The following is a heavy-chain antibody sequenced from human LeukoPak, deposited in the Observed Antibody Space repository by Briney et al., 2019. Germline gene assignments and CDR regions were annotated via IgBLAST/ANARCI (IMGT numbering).Heavy chain of an antibody. CDR3: ARWRWAKSEFEY. V-gene: IGHV3-7*01. D-gene: IGHD5-24*01. Sequence: GGSLRLSCTASAFTFSTYWMSWGRQAPGKGRDWGASRKGDGSYTEYVDSVKGRFTTSRDNAKNSLYLQLISLRVEDRAVYYCARWRWAKSEFEYWGRGTLVTVSS. J-gene: IGHJ4*02. CDR2: RKGDGSYT. CDR1: AFTFSTYW.